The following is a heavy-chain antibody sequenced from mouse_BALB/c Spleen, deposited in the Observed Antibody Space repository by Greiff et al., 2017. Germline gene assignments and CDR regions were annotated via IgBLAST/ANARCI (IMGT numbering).Heavy chain of an antibody. CDR1: GFTFSSSG. J-gene: IGHJ4*01. CDR3: ARSRDYGGYYAMDY. D-gene: IGHD2-4*01. Sequence: EVMLVESGGGLVQPGGSRKLSCAASGFTFSSSGMHWVRQAPEKGLEWVAYISSGNSTINYADTVKGRFTISRDNPKNTLFLQMTSLRSEDTAMFYCARSRDYGGYYAMDYWGQGTSVTVSS. CDR2: ISSGNSTI. V-gene: IGHV5-17*02.